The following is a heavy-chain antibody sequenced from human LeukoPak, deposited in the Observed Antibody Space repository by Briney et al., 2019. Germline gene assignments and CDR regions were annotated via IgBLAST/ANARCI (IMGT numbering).Heavy chain of an antibody. CDR1: GFTFSSYG. D-gene: IGHD3-10*01. CDR2: IWYDGSIK. J-gene: IGHJ4*02. CDR3: AKVTMVRARQGYYFDY. V-gene: IGHV3-33*06. Sequence: PGGSLRLSCAASGFTFSSYGMHWVRQAPGKGLEWVAVIWYDGSIKFYVDSVKGRFTISRDNSKNTLYLQMNSLRAEDTAVYYCAKVTMVRARQGYYFDYWGQGTLVTVSS.